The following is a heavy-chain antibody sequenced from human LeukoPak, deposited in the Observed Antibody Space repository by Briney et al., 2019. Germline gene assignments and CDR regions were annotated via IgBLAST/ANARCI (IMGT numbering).Heavy chain of an antibody. CDR3: ARPSWAGDYYGSGVFDY. J-gene: IGHJ4*02. CDR2: INHSGST. CDR1: GGSISSYY. D-gene: IGHD3-10*01. Sequence: SETLSLTCTVSGGSISSYYWSWIRQPPGKGLEWIGEINHSGSTNYNPSLKSRVTISVDTSKNQFSLKLSSVTAADTAVYYCARPSWAGDYYGSGVFDYWGQGTLVTVSS. V-gene: IGHV4-34*01.